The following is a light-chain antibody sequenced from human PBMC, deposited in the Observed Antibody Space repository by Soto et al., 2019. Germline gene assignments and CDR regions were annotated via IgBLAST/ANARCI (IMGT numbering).Light chain of an antibody. CDR1: SSDVGGYNY. J-gene: IGLJ3*02. V-gene: IGLV2-11*01. CDR3: CSYAGRSDWV. CDR2: DVS. Sequence: QSALTQPRSVSGSPGQSVTISCTGTSSDVGGYNYVSWYQQHPGKAPKLMIYDVSKRPSGVPDRFSGSKSGNTASLTISGLQAEDEADYYRCSYAGRSDWVFGGGTKLTVL.